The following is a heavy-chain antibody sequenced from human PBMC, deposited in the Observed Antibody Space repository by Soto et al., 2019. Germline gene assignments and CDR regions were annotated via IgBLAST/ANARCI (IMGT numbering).Heavy chain of an antibody. D-gene: IGHD6-13*01. V-gene: IGHV1-3*01. CDR1: GYTFTSYA. CDR2: INAGNGNT. J-gene: IGHJ6*02. CDR3: ARDHGDSSSWYGRYYYGMDV. Sequence: ASVKVSCKASGYTFTSYAMHWVRQAPGQRLEWMGWINAGNGNTKYSQKFQGRVTITRDTSASTAYMELSSLRSEDTAVYYCARDHGDSSSWYGRYYYGMDVRGQGTTVTVSS.